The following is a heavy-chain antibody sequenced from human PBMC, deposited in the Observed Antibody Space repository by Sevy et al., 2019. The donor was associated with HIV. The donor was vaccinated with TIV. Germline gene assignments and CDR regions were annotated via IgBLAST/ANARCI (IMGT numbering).Heavy chain of an antibody. J-gene: IGHJ5*02. CDR1: GGSFSGYY. D-gene: IGHD3-16*01. V-gene: IGHV4-34*01. CDR2: INHSGST. CDR3: ARGLMITFGGAARYRLQGVSWFDP. Sequence: SQTLSLTCAVYGGSFSGYYWSWIRQPPGKGLEWIGEINHSGSTNYNPSLKSRVTISVDTSKNQFSLKLSSVTAADTAVYYCARGLMITFGGAARYRLQGVSWFDPWGQGTLVTVSS.